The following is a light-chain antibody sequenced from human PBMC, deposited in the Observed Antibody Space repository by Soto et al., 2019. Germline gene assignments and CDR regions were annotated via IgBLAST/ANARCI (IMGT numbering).Light chain of an antibody. CDR3: QLYNNWPPT. Sequence: EIVMTQSPATLSVSPGERATLSCRASQSVSSNLAWYQQKPGQAPRLLIYGASTRATGIPARFSGSGSGTEFTLTISSLQTADLAVYYCQLYNNWPPTFGQGTKVETK. J-gene: IGKJ1*01. V-gene: IGKV3-15*01. CDR1: QSVSSN. CDR2: GAS.